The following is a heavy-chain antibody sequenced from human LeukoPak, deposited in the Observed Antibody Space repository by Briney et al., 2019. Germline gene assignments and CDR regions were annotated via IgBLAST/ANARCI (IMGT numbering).Heavy chain of an antibody. CDR3: ALGYDILTGRFDY. D-gene: IGHD3-9*01. CDR2: ISSSSSHR. CDR1: GFTFSSYS. V-gene: IGHV3-21*01. J-gene: IGHJ4*02. Sequence: GRSLRLSCAASGFTFSSYSMNWVRQAPGKGLEWVSSISSSSSHRYYADSVKGRFTISRDNAKNSLYLQMNSLRAEDTAVYYCALGYDILTGRFDYWGQGTLVTVSS.